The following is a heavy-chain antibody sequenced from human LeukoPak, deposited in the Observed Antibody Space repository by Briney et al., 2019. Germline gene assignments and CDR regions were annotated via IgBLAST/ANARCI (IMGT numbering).Heavy chain of an antibody. V-gene: IGHV3-23*01. CDR3: ANAHARASHLDH. J-gene: IGHJ4*02. Sequence: GRSLRLSCAASGFTFRRYGMNWVCPAPRKRLEWVSANRGGGGITSYADPVKGRFTISRDNSKSTFSLQMNSLRVENTAGYNFANAHARASHLDHWGQGTLVTVSS. CDR1: GFTFRRYG. D-gene: IGHD2-2*01. CDR2: NRGGGGIT.